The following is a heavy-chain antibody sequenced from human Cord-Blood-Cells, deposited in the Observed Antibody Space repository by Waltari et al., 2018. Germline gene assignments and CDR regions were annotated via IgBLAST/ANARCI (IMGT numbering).Heavy chain of an antibody. CDR1: GFTFSSYG. CDR2: ISYDGSNK. J-gene: IGHJ4*02. D-gene: IGHD1-20*01. CDR3: AKDQGDNWNYFDY. V-gene: IGHV3-30*18. Sequence: QVQLVESGGGVVQPGRSLRLSCAASGFTFSSYGMHWVRQAPGKGLEWVACISYDGSNKYYADSVKGRFTISRDNSKNTLYLQMNSLGAEDTAVYYCAKDQGDNWNYFDYCGQGTLVTVSS.